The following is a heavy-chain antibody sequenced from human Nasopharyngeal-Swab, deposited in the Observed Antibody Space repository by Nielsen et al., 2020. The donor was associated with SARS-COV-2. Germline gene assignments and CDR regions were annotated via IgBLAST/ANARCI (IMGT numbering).Heavy chain of an antibody. J-gene: IGHJ6*02. D-gene: IGHD2-2*01. V-gene: IGHV1-69*13. CDR1: GGTFSSYA. CDR3: ASNSGCSSTSCPIDRLVYGMDV. Sequence: SVKVSCQASGGTFSSYAISWVRQAPGQGLEWMGGIIPIFGTANYAQKFQGRVTITADESTSTAYMELSSLRSEDTAVYYCASNSGCSSTSCPIDRLVYGMDVWGQGTTVTVSS. CDR2: IIPIFGTA.